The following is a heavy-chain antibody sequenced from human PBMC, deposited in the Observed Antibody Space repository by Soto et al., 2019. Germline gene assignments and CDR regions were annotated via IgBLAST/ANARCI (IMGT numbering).Heavy chain of an antibody. CDR1: GGPFNNYY. V-gene: IGHV4-34*01. CDR3: ASRVGIPNNRVGVV. CDR2: INHTGSP. D-gene: IGHD2-21*01. Sequence: QLQLQQWGAGLLKPSETLSLTCAVYGGPFNNYYWSWIRQSPTKGLEWIGEINHTGSPNYNPSLKSRVTISIDTSKKQISLKLSSVTAADTAVYYCASRVGIPNNRVGVVWGQGTLVTVSS. J-gene: IGHJ1*01.